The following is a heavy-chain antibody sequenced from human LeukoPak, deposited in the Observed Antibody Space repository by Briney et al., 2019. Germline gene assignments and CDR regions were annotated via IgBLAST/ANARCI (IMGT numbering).Heavy chain of an antibody. CDR3: ARDWRITIFGVVDYYYYGMDV. CDR2: ISSSSSYI. CDR1: GFTFSSYS. Sequence: GGSLRLSCAASGFTFSSYSMTWVRQAPGKGLEWVSSISSSSSYIYYADSVKGRFTISRDNAKNSLYLQMNSLRAEDTAVHYCARDWRITIFGVVDYYYYGMDVWGQGTTVTVSS. V-gene: IGHV3-21*01. D-gene: IGHD3-3*01. J-gene: IGHJ6*02.